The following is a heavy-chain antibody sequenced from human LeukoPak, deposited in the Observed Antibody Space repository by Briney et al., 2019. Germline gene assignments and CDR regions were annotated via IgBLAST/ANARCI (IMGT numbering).Heavy chain of an antibody. CDR3: ARKWRINDWGGYSVDN. CDR2: VFQSGST. V-gene: IGHV4-4*02. CDR1: GGSISSSNW. D-gene: IGHD3-16*01. J-gene: IGHJ4*02. Sequence: SETLSLTCAVSGGSISSSNWWTWVRQPPGKGLEWIGDVFQSGSTYYYPSFKSRVTISVDKSKNQFSLMVTSVTAADTAVYYCARKWRINDWGGYSVDNWGQGTLVTVSS.